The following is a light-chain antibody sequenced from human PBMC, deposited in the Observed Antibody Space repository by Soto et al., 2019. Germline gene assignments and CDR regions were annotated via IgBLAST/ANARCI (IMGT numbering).Light chain of an antibody. CDR1: SSDVGGYTS. Sequence: QSVLTQPASVSGSPGQTITISCTGPSSDVGGYTSGSWYQQHPSKAPKRLIYDVTYRPSGVSTRFSGSKSGNTASLTISGLQAEDEADYYCSSFTSSILVFGGGTKLTVL. CDR2: DVT. CDR3: SSFTSSILV. J-gene: IGLJ3*02. V-gene: IGLV2-14*01.